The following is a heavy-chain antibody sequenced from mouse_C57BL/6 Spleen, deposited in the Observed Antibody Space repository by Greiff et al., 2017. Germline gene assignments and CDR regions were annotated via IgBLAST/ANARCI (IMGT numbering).Heavy chain of an antibody. CDR1: GYTFTNYW. V-gene: IGHV1-63*01. CDR3: ARGFTTVVATPYYFDY. J-gene: IGHJ2*01. D-gene: IGHD1-1*01. CDR2: IYPGGGYT. Sequence: VKLQESGAELVRPGTSVKMSCKASGYTFTNYWIGWAKQRPGHGLEWIGDIYPGGGYTNYNEKFKGKATLTADKSSSTAYMQFSSLTSEDSAIYYCARGFTTVVATPYYFDYWGQGTTLTVSS.